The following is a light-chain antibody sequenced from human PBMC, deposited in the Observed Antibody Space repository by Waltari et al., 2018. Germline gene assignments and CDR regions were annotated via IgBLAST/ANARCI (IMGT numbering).Light chain of an antibody. J-gene: IGKJ4*01. Sequence: EVVLTQSPATLSSSPGEGATLSCRASQSVSNSLAWYQQKPGQPPRLLIYDTSNRASGIPARFSASGSGTDFTLSITSLEPEDFAVYYCQQRNIWPLTFGGGTKVEIK. V-gene: IGKV3-11*01. CDR2: DTS. CDR3: QQRNIWPLT. CDR1: QSVSNS.